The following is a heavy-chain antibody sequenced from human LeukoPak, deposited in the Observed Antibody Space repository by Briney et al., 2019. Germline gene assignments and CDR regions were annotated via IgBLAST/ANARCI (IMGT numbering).Heavy chain of an antibody. Sequence: SETLSLACAVSGGSISSGGYSWSWIRQPPGKGLEWIGYIYHSGSTYYNPSLKSRVTISVDRSKNRFSLKLSSVTAADTAVYYCTSLANSGSYYIDYWGQGTLVTVSS. V-gene: IGHV4-30-2*01. D-gene: IGHD1-26*01. CDR1: GGSISSGGYS. CDR2: IYHSGST. J-gene: IGHJ4*02. CDR3: TSLANSGSYYIDY.